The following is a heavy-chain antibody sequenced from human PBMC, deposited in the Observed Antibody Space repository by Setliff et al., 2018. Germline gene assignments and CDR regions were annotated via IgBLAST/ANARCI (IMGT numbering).Heavy chain of an antibody. J-gene: IGHJ4*02. CDR3: AHIMGRVWDY. CDR2: LHTSGST. Sequence: SETLSLTCALSGGSISSGSYHWSWIRQPAGQGLEWVGRLHTSGSTNYNPSLKGRVTKDTSKNQVVLTMSNVDPVDTATYYCAHIMGRVWDYWGPGTLVTVSS. D-gene: IGHD3-16*01. V-gene: IGHV4-61*02. CDR1: GGSISSGSYH.